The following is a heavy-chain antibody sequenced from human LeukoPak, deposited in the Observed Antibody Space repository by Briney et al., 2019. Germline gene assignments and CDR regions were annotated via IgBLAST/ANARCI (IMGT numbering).Heavy chain of an antibody. CDR3: AKDQSLGLLLIFDY. CDR1: GFTFSSYS. Sequence: GGSLRLSCAASGFTFSSYSMNWVRQAPGKGLEWVSAISGSGGSTYYADSVKGRFTISRDNSKNTLYLQMNSLRAEDTAVYYCAKDQSLGLLLIFDYWGQGTLVTVSS. CDR2: ISGSGGST. V-gene: IGHV3-23*01. D-gene: IGHD3-22*01. J-gene: IGHJ4*02.